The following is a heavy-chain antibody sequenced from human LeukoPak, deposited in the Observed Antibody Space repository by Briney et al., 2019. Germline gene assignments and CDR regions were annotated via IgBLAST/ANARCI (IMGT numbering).Heavy chain of an antibody. Sequence: PSETLSLTCTVSGGSISSYYWSWIRQPPGKGLEWIGYIYHSGSTYYNPSLKSRVTILVDRSKNQFSLKLSSVTAADTAVYYCARDNGDYPYYFDFWGQGTLVTVSS. D-gene: IGHD4-17*01. CDR2: IYHSGST. J-gene: IGHJ4*02. V-gene: IGHV4-59*12. CDR1: GGSISSYY. CDR3: ARDNGDYPYYFDF.